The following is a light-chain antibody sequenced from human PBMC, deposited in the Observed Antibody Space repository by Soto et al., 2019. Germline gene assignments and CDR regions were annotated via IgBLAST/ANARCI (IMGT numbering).Light chain of an antibody. J-gene: IGLJ2*01. CDR3: SSYTSSSTLV. Sequence: QSALTQPASVSGSPGQSITISCTGTSSDVGGYHYVSWYQQHPGKDPKLMIFEFNNRPSGVSNRFSGSKSGITASLTISGLQADDEADYYCSSYTSSSTLVFGGGTKLTVL. CDR1: SSDVGGYHY. CDR2: EFN. V-gene: IGLV2-14*01.